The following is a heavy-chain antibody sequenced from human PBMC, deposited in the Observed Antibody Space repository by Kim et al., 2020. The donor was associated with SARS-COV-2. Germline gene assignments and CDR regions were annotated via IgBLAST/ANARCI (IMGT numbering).Heavy chain of an antibody. CDR3: ASLRADNSGY. J-gene: IGHJ4*02. V-gene: IGHV4-39*01. Sequence: SETLSLTCTVSGGSISSRSYYWGWIRQPPGKGLEWIGTIYYSGNTYYNPYLKSRVTISVDTSKNQFSLKLSSVTAADTAVYYCASLRADNSGYWGQGTLVTVSS. CDR2: IYYSGNT. D-gene: IGHD3-22*01. CDR1: GGSISSRSYY.